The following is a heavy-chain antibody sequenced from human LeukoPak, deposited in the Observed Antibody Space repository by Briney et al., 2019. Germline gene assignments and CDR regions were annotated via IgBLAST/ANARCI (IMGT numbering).Heavy chain of an antibody. CDR3: ARTRNGDYFDY. V-gene: IGHV3-53*01. CDR1: GFTVSSNS. D-gene: IGHD4-17*01. J-gene: IGHJ4*02. Sequence: GGSLRLSCTVSGFTVSSNSMSWVRQAPGKGLEWVSFIYSDNTHYSDSVKGRFTISRDNSKNTLYLQMNSLRAEDTAVYYCARTRNGDYFDYWGQGTLVTVSS. CDR2: IYSDNT.